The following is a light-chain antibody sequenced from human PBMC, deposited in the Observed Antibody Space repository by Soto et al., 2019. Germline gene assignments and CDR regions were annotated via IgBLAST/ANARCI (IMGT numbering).Light chain of an antibody. CDR2: EVS. J-gene: IGLJ2*01. V-gene: IGLV2-8*01. Sequence: QSALTQPPSASGSPGQSVTISCTGTSSDVGGYNYVSWYQQHPGKAPKLMIYEVSKRPTGVPDRFSGSKSGNTAPLTDSGIQAEDEADYYCSSYAGSHVVFSKGTQATAL. CDR1: SSDVGGYNY. CDR3: SSYAGSHVV.